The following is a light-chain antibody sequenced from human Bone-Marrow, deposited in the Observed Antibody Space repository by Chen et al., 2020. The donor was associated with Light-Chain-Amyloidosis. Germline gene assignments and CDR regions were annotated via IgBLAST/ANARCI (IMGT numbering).Light chain of an antibody. CDR2: DVR. CDR1: SSDVGGYNY. J-gene: IGLJ2*01. Sequence: QSALTQPASVSGSPGQSITISCTGTSSDVGGYNYVSWYQQHPGKAPKLMIYDVRNRPSGVSNRFSGSQSGNTGSLTIAGLQAEDEADYYCSSYTSSSTPHVVFGGGTKLTV. CDR3: SSYTSSSTPHVV. V-gene: IGLV2-14*03.